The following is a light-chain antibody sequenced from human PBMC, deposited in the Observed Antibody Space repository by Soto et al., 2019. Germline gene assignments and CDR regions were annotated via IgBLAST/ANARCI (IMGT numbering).Light chain of an antibody. Sequence: DIVMNQSTDSLAVSLGERATINCKSSQIFLYSSNNKNYLAWYQQKPGKAPKLLIYAASSLQSGVPSRFSGSGSGTDFTLTISSLQPEDFATYYCQQANSFPITFGQGTRLEI. J-gene: IGKJ5*01. V-gene: IGKV4-1*01. CDR3: QQANSFPIT. CDR1: QIFLYSSNNKNY. CDR2: AAS.